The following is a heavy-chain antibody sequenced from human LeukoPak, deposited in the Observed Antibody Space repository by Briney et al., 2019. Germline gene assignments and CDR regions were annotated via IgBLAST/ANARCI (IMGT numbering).Heavy chain of an antibody. D-gene: IGHD3-9*01. V-gene: IGHV4-61*02. CDR3: ARELEILTGYYDY. Sequence: PSETLSLTCTVSGVSISSGSYYWRWIRQPAGKGLEWIGRIYTSGSTNYNPSLKSRVTISVDTSKNQFSLKLSSVTAADTAVYYCARELEILTGYYDYWGQGTLVTVSS. J-gene: IGHJ4*02. CDR2: IYTSGST. CDR1: GVSISSGSYY.